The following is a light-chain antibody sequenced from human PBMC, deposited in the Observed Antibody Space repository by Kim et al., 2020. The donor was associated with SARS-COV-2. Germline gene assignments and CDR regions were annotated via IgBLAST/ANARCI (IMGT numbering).Light chain of an antibody. CDR3: QQYNSYSGT. CDR2: RAS. Sequence: ASVGNRVTITCRASQNINTWMAWYQQKPGKAPRLLIYRASSLESGVPSRFSGSGSETEFTLTISSLQPDDFATYYCQQYNSYSGTFGQGTKVDIK. J-gene: IGKJ1*01. V-gene: IGKV1-5*03. CDR1: QNINTW.